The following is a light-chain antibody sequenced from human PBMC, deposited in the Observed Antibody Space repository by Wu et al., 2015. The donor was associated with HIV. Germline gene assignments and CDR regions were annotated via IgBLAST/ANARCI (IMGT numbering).Light chain of an antibody. J-gene: IGKJ1*01. V-gene: IGKV3-20*01. Sequence: EIVLTQSPGTLSLSPGERATLSCRASQSISSTFLAWYQQQPGQAPRVLIYGASTRVTGIPDRFSGSGSGTDFTLTISRLEPEDFAVYYCQQYATSRTFGPGT. CDR1: QSISSTF. CDR2: GAS. CDR3: QQYATSRT.